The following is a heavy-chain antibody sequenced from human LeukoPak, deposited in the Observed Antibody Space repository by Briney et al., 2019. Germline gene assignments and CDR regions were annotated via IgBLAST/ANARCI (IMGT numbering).Heavy chain of an antibody. V-gene: IGHV3-49*04. Sequence: RSLRLSRTASGFTFGDYAMSWVRQAPGKGLEWVGFIRSKAYGGTTEYAASVKGRFTISRDDSKSIAYLQMNSLKTEDTAVYYCTRDGYDYVWGSYRHYFDYWGQGTLVTVSS. CDR2: IRSKAYGGTT. J-gene: IGHJ4*02. D-gene: IGHD3-16*02. CDR1: GFTFGDYA. CDR3: TRDGYDYVWGSYRHYFDY.